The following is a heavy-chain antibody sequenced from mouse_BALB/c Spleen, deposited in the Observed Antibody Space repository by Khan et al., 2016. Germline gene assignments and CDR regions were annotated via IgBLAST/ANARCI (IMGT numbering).Heavy chain of an antibody. Sequence: EVELVESGGGLVQPGGSLKLSCATSGFTFSDYYMYWVRQTPEKRLEWVAYISHGGGTTYYPDTVKGRFTISRDNAKNTLYLQMSRLKSEDTAMYYCARHVYGYDVGAMDYWGQGTSVTVSS. V-gene: IGHV5-12*02. J-gene: IGHJ4*01. CDR2: ISHGGGTT. D-gene: IGHD2-2*01. CDR3: ARHVYGYDVGAMDY. CDR1: GFTFSDYY.